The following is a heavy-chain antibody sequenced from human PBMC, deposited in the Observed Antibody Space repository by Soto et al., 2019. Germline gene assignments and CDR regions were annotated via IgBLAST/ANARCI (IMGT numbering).Heavy chain of an antibody. Sequence: QVQLVQSGSELKKPGASVKVSCKASGYTFTSYAMNWVRQAPGQGLEWMGWINTNTGNPTYAQGFTGRFVFSVGTSVSTAYLQICSLKSEDTAVYYCARSTTVNTLDYEPPDYWGQRTLVTVSS. CDR1: GYTFTSYA. V-gene: IGHV7-4-1*01. D-gene: IGHD4-17*01. CDR2: INTNTGNP. J-gene: IGHJ4*02. CDR3: ARSTTVNTLDYEPPDY.